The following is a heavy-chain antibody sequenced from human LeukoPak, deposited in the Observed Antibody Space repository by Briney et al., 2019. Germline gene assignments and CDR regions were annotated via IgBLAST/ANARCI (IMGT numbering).Heavy chain of an antibody. CDR1: GGSISSSSYY. CDR2: IYHSGST. CDR3: ARAPNWNYAQNYYFDY. J-gene: IGHJ4*02. Sequence: SETLSLTCTVSGGSISSSSYYWGWIRQPPGKGLEWIGSIYHSGSTYYNPSLKSRVTISVDTSKNQFSLKLSSVTAADTAVYYCARAPNWNYAQNYYFDYWGQGTLVTVSS. V-gene: IGHV4-39*07. D-gene: IGHD1-7*01.